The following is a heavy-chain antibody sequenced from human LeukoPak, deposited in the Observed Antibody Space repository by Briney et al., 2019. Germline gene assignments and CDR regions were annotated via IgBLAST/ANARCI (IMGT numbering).Heavy chain of an antibody. CDR2: INHSGST. CDR1: GGSFSGYY. D-gene: IGHD6-19*01. J-gene: IGHJ4*02. Sequence: PSETLSLTCAVYGGSFSGYYWSWIRQPPGKGLEWIGEINHSGSTNYNPSLKSRVTMSVDTSKNQFSLKLSSVTAADTAVYYCARGRGAVAGTVPIDYWGQGTLVTVSS. CDR3: ARGRGAVAGTVPIDY. V-gene: IGHV4-34*01.